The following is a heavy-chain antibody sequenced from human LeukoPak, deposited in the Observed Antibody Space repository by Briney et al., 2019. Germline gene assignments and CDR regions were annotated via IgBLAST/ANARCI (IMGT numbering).Heavy chain of an antibody. CDR2: ISAYNGNT. CDR1: GYNFTNYG. Sequence: ASVKVSCKASGYNFTNYGITWVRQAPGQGLEWMGWISAYNGNTSYAQKFQGRVTVTTDTSTSTAYMELRSLRSDDTAVYYCARTQTEWELPDYWGQGTLVTVSS. D-gene: IGHD1-26*01. V-gene: IGHV1-18*01. CDR3: ARTQTEWELPDY. J-gene: IGHJ4*02.